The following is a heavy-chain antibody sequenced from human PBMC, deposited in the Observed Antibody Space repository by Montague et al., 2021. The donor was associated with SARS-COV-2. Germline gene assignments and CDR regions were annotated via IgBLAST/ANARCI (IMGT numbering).Heavy chain of an antibody. CDR3: ARHERQWLRLYPYYFDY. V-gene: IGHV4-39*01. CDR2: IYYSGST. D-gene: IGHD5-12*01. CDR1: GGSISSSSYY. Sequence: SETLSLTCTVSGGSISSSSYYWGWIRQPPGKGLEWIGSIYYSGSTYYNPSLKSRVTISVDTSKNQFSLKLSSVTAADTAVYCCARHERQWLRLYPYYFDYWGQGTLATVSS. J-gene: IGHJ4*02.